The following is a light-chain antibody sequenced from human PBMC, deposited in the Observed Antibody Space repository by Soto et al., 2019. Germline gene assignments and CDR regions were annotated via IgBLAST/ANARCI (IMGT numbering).Light chain of an antibody. V-gene: IGLV2-8*01. Sequence: QSVLTKPPSASGSPGQSVTISCTGTSSDVGGYNYVSWYQQYPGKAPKLMLYEVSKRPSGVPDRFSGSKSGNTASLTVSGLQAEDEADYYCSSYAGSYTLVFGGGTKLTVL. CDR2: EVS. CDR3: SSYAGSYTLV. J-gene: IGLJ2*01. CDR1: SSDVGGYNY.